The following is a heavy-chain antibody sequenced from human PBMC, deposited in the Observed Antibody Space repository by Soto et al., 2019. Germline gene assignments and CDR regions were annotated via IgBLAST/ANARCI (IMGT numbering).Heavy chain of an antibody. CDR2: IYYSGST. CDR3: AREIEVVPAAIVHYYYGMDV. J-gene: IGHJ6*02. Sequence: QVQLQESGPGLVKPSQTLSLPCTVSGGSISSGDYYWSWIRQPPGKGMEWIGFIYYSGSTYYNPSLKSRVTISVDSSKDLFSLKLSSVTAADTAVYYCAREIEVVPAAIVHYYYGMDVWGQGTTVTDSS. V-gene: IGHV4-30-4*01. CDR1: GGSISSGDYY. D-gene: IGHD2-2*02.